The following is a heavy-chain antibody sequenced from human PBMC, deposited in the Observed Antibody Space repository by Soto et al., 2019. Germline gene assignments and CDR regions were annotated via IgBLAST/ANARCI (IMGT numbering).Heavy chain of an antibody. CDR1: GFTFRSYG. CDR3: AKPRSSLEWPPFDY. V-gene: IGHV3-30*18. D-gene: IGHD3-3*01. Sequence: WGSLRLSCEASGFTFRSYGRHWVRQAPGKGLEWVAVMKSDGSRDHIDSVKGRFTIFRDNSKKTLYLQMNNLRPEDTAVYYCAKPRSSLEWPPFDYWGQGNLVTVSS. J-gene: IGHJ4*02. CDR2: MKSDGSR.